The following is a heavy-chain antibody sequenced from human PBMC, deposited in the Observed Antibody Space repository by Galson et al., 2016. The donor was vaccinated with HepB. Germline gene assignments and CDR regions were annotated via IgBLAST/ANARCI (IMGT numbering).Heavy chain of an antibody. CDR3: ARGLVNTIFGVVISYYYIDV. J-gene: IGHJ6*03. CDR1: GFSFRTYS. Sequence: SLRLSCAASGFSFRTYSMSWVRQAPGKGLEWVSSISGTSSYMYYADSVKGRITISRDNAKNSLYLQMNSLRAEDTAVYYCARGLVNTIFGVVISYYYIDVWGEGTTVTVSS. D-gene: IGHD3-3*01. V-gene: IGHV3-21*01. CDR2: ISGTSSYM.